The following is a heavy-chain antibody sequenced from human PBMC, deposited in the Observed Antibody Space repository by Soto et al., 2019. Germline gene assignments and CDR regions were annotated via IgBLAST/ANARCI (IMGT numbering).Heavy chain of an antibody. Sequence: SETLSLTCTVSGGSISSYYWSWIRQPPGKGLEWIGYIYYSGSTNYNPSLKSRVTISVDTSKNQFSLKLSSVTAADTAVYYRARGAAAGIYYYYYGMDVWGQGTTVTVSS. CDR1: GGSISSYY. CDR2: IYYSGST. V-gene: IGHV4-59*01. J-gene: IGHJ6*02. D-gene: IGHD6-13*01. CDR3: ARGAAAGIYYYYYGMDV.